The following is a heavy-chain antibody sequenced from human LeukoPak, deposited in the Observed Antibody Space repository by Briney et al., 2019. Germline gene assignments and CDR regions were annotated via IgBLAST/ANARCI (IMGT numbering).Heavy chain of an antibody. V-gene: IGHV4-34*01. D-gene: IGHD3-16*01. CDR3: ARLPPPGATAFGAVDT. J-gene: IGHJ5*02. CDR2: INHSGNT. CDR1: GGSFSDFF. Sequence: SETLSLTCAVYGGSFSDFFWSWIRQSPGKGLVWIGEINHSGNTNCNPSLKTRVTLSVVTSKNQCSLKLKTVTAADTAVYYCARLPPPGATAFGAVDTWGQGTLVTVSS.